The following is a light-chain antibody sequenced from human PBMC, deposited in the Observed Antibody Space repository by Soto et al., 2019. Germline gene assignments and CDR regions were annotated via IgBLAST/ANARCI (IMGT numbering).Light chain of an antibody. J-gene: IGKJ5*01. CDR3: QHRSKWPFT. Sequence: EIVLTQSPATLSLSPGERATLSCRASQSVDKYLAWYQQKPGQAPRVLIYDASNRATGIPARFSGSGSGTDFTLTISSLEPDDFAVYYCQHRSKWPFTFGQGTRLDI. CDR1: QSVDKY. CDR2: DAS. V-gene: IGKV3-11*01.